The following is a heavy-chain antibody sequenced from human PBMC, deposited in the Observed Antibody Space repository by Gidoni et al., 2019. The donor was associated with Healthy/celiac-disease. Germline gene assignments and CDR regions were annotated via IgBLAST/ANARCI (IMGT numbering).Heavy chain of an antibody. CDR3: ARVNVDSYCSGGSCYSSRGFDY. D-gene: IGHD2-15*01. Sequence: QVQLQESGPGLVKPSETLSLTCTVSGGSISSYYWSWIRQPPGKGLEWIGYIYYSGSTNYNPSLKSRVTISVDTSKNQFSLKLSAVTAADTAVYYCARVNVDSYCSGGSCYSSRGFDYWGQGTLVTVSS. CDR1: GGSISSYY. J-gene: IGHJ4*02. V-gene: IGHV4-59*01. CDR2: IYYSGST.